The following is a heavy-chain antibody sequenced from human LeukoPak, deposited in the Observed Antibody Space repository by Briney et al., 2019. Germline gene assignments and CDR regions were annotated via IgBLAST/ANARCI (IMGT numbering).Heavy chain of an antibody. V-gene: IGHV1-2*02. Sequence: GASVKVSCKASGYTFTGYYMHWVRQAPGQGLEWMGWINPNSGGTNYAQKFQGRVTMTRDTSISTAYMELSRLRSDDTAVYYCARDEPPYDSSGENWFDPWGQGTLVTVSS. D-gene: IGHD3-22*01. J-gene: IGHJ5*02. CDR2: INPNSGGT. CDR1: GYTFTGYY. CDR3: ARDEPPYDSSGENWFDP.